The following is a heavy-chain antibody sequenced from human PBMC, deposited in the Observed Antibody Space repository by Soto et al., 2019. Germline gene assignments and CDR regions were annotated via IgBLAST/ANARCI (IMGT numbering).Heavy chain of an antibody. J-gene: IGHJ4*02. CDR2: ISNSGSGT. CDR1: GFTFGRFG. V-gene: IGHV3-23*01. CDR3: SSSSPASDY. D-gene: IGHD3-10*01. Sequence: EVQMLESGGGLVQPGGSLRLSCVASGFTFGRFGMSWVRQAAGKGLAWVSGISNSGSGTYYAVSVKGRFTISRDNAKNTLYLQMSSLRGEDTALYYCSSSSPASDYWGQGTLVTVSS.